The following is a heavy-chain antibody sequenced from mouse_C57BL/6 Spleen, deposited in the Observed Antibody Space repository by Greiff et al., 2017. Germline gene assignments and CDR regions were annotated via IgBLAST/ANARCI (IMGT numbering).Heavy chain of an antibody. CDR3: AREGLLYFDY. D-gene: IGHD6-1*01. CDR1: GYSITSGYD. Sequence: EVKVEESGPGMVKPSQSLSLTCTVTGYSITSGYDWHWIRHFPGNKLEWMGYISYSGSTNYNPSLKSRISITHDTSKNHFFLKLNSVTTEDTATYYCAREGLLYFDYWGQGTTLTVSS. CDR2: ISYSGST. V-gene: IGHV3-1*01. J-gene: IGHJ2*01.